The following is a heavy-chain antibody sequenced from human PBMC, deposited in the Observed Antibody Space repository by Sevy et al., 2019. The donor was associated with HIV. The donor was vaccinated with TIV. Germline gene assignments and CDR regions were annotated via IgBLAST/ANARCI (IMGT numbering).Heavy chain of an antibody. V-gene: IGHV3-11*01. D-gene: IGHD6-19*01. Sequence: GGSLRLSCAASGFTLSDYYMSWIRQAPGKGLEWVSYISSSGRTIYSADSVKGRFTISRDKTKNSLNLQMNSLRAEDTAVYYCARSPYSSAFFDYWGQGTLVTVSS. CDR2: ISSSGRTI. CDR3: ARSPYSSAFFDY. CDR1: GFTLSDYY. J-gene: IGHJ4*02.